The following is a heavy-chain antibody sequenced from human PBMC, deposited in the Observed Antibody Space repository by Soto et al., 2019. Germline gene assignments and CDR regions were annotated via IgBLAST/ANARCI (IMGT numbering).Heavy chain of an antibody. J-gene: IGHJ4*02. V-gene: IGHV2-5*02. CDR2: IYWDDDK. Sequence: GSGPTLVNPTQTLTLTCTFSGFSLSTSGVGVGWIRQPPGKALEWLALIYWDDDKRYSPSLKSRLTIIKDTSKNQVVLTMTNMDPVDTATYYCAHTLIRGYSYGERFDYWGQGTLVTVSS. CDR3: AHTLIRGYSYGERFDY. D-gene: IGHD5-18*01. CDR1: GFSLSTSGVG.